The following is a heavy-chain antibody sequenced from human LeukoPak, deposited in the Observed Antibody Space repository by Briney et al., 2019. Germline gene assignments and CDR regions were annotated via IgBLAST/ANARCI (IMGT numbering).Heavy chain of an antibody. CDR2: IYNSGST. D-gene: IGHD3-3*01. CDR1: GGSISGYY. Sequence: SETLSLTCTVSGGSISGYYWSWIRQPAGKGLEWIGRIYNSGSTIYNPSPKSRVTVSADTSKNQFSLKLSSVTAADTAVYYRARFLGRITISGVVPYGMDVWGQGTTVTVSS. J-gene: IGHJ6*02. CDR3: ARFLGRITISGVVPYGMDV. V-gene: IGHV4-4*07.